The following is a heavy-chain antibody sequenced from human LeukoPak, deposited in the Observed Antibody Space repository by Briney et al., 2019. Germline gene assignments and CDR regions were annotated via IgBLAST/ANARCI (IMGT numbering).Heavy chain of an antibody. Sequence: PGGSLRLSCAASGFTFSNYAMHWVRQAPGKGLGWVSSISSSSSYIYYADSVKGRFTTSRDNAKNSLYLQMNSLRAEDTAVYYCARANDNYYYYYMDVWGKGTTVTISS. CDR3: ARANDNYYYYYMDV. V-gene: IGHV3-21*01. D-gene: IGHD3-9*01. CDR2: ISSSSSYI. CDR1: GFTFSNYA. J-gene: IGHJ6*03.